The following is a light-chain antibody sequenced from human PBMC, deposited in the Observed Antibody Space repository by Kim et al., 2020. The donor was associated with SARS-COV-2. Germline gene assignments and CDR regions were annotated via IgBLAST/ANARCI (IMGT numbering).Light chain of an antibody. Sequence: GQSVTISCTGTSSDIGVYNYVSWYQQYPGRAPQLMIYEVTKRPSGVPDRFSGSKSGNTASLTVSGFQADDEADYYCCSYAGNNNLVFGGGTQLTVL. J-gene: IGLJ3*02. V-gene: IGLV2-8*01. CDR1: SSDIGVYNY. CDR3: CSYAGNNNLV. CDR2: EVT.